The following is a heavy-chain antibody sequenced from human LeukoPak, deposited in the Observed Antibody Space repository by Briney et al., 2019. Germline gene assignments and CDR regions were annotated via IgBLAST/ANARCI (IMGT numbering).Heavy chain of an antibody. D-gene: IGHD4-23*01. CDR1: GGSISSYY. CDR2: IYYSGST. J-gene: IGHJ3*02. V-gene: IGHV4-59*01. CDR3: ASRPTTVGAFDI. Sequence: PSETLSLTCTASGGSISSYYWSWIRQPPGKGLEWIGYIYYSGSTNYNPSLKSRVTISVDTSKNQFSLKLSSVTAADTAVYYCASRPTTVGAFDIWGQGTMVTVSS.